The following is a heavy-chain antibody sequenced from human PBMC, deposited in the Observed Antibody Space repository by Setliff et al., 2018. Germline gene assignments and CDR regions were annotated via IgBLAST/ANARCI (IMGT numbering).Heavy chain of an antibody. Sequence: SETLSLTCAVSGYSISSGYYWGWIRQPPGKGLEWIGSIYHSGSTYYNPSLKSRFTLSIDTSKNQFSLKLSSVTAADTAVYYCARVSYSFWSGSYYFYYMDVWGKGTTVTVSS. CDR1: GYSISSGYY. D-gene: IGHD3-3*01. V-gene: IGHV4-38-2*01. CDR3: ARVSYSFWSGSYYFYYMDV. CDR2: IYHSGST. J-gene: IGHJ6*03.